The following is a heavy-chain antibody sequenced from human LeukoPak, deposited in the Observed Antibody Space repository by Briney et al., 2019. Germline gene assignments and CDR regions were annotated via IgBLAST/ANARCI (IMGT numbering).Heavy chain of an antibody. CDR2: ISYDGSNK. V-gene: IGHV3-30*18. J-gene: IGHJ5*02. Sequence: PGGSLRLSCAASGFTFSSYGMHWVRQAPGKGLEWVAVISYDGSNKYYADSVKGRFTISRDNSKNTLYLQMNSLRAEDTAMYYCAKGVGWFDPWGQGTLVTVSS. CDR3: AKGVGWFDP. CDR1: GFTFSSYG.